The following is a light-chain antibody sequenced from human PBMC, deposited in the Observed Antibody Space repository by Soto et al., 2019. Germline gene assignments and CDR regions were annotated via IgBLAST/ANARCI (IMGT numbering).Light chain of an antibody. J-gene: IGKJ2*01. Sequence: EIVMTQSPATLSVSPGERATLSCRASQSVSSNLAWYQQKPGQAPRLLIYGASTRATGIPARFSGSGSGTESTLTISNLQSEDFAVYYCQQYNNWHQTFGQGNKPEIK. V-gene: IGKV3-15*01. CDR2: GAS. CDR1: QSVSSN. CDR3: QQYNNWHQT.